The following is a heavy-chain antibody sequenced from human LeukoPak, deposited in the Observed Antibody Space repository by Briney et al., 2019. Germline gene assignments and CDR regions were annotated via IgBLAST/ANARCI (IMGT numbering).Heavy chain of an antibody. V-gene: IGHV4-39*01. CDR3: ARPRYCGSISCSIPPDAFDI. D-gene: IGHD2-2*01. Sequence: SETLSLTCTVSGGSISSSTYYWGWIRQPPGKGLEWIGSIYYSGSTYYNPSLKSRVTISVDTSKDQFSLRLSSVTATDTAVYYCARPRYCGSISCSIPPDAFDIWGQGTTVTVSS. CDR2: IYYSGST. J-gene: IGHJ3*02. CDR1: GGSISSSTYY.